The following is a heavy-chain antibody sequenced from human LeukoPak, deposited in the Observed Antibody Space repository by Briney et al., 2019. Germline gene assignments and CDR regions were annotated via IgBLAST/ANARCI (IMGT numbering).Heavy chain of an antibody. V-gene: IGHV3-33*01. J-gene: IGHJ4*02. CDR2: IWYDGSNK. D-gene: IGHD6-13*01. CDR1: GFTFSSYG. CDR3: ARVPTRYSSSWYFDY. Sequence: GGSLRLSCAASGFTFSSYGMHWVRQAPGKGLEWVAVIWYDGSNKYYADSVKGRFTISRDNSKNTLYLQMNSLRAEDTAVYYCARVPTRYSSSWYFDYRGQGTLVTVSS.